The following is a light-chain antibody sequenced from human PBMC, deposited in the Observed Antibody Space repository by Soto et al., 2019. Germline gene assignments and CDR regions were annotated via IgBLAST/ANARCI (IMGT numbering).Light chain of an antibody. V-gene: IGLV1-40*01. J-gene: IGLJ2*01. Sequence: QSVLTQPPSVSGAPGQRVTISCTGSSSNIGTPYDVHWYQQLPGTAPKLLIYGNSNRPSGVPDRFSGSRSGTSASLAITGLQAEDEADYYCQSFDSRLRTLVLGGGTKLTVL. CDR1: SSNIGTPYD. CDR2: GNS. CDR3: QSFDSRLRTLV.